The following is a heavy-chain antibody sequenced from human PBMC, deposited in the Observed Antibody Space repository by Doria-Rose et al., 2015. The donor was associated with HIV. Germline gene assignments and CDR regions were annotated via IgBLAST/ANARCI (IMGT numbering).Heavy chain of an antibody. CDR2: IFSDDER. CDR1: GVSLSSPGMG. J-gene: IGHJ4*02. D-gene: IGHD6-13*01. Sequence: SGPVLVKPTETLTLTCTVSGVSLSSPGMGVSWIRQPPGKALEWLANIFSDDERSYRTTLKSRLTMSRGTYKSQVVLTMTDMDPVDTATYYCARIKSSRWYHKYYFDFWGQGTLVIVSA. V-gene: IGHV2-26*01. CDR3: ARIKSSRWYHKYYFDF.